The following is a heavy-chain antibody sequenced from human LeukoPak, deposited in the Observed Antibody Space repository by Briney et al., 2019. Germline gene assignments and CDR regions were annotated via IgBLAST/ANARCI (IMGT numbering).Heavy chain of an antibody. V-gene: IGHV3-23*01. CDR1: GFTFSSYT. J-gene: IGHJ6*02. CDR3: ARDDKMDYDFWSGYSGSTYGMDV. Sequence: GGSLRLSCAASGFTFSSYTMSWVRQAPGKGLEWVSTITTSDGNTYYADSVKGRFTVSRDNSKNTLFLQMNSLRAEDTAVYYCARDDKMDYDFWSGYSGSTYGMDVWGQGTTVTVSS. D-gene: IGHD3-3*01. CDR2: ITTSDGNT.